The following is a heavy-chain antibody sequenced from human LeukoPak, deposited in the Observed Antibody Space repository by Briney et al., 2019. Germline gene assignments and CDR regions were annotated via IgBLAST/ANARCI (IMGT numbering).Heavy chain of an antibody. V-gene: IGHV3-30*18. CDR1: GFTFSSYG. Sequence: GGSLRLSCAASGFTFSSYGMHWVRQAPGKGLEWVAVISYDGSNKYYADSVKGRFTIPRDNSKNTLYLQMNSLRAEDTAVYYCAKIHSSGYYSLVYGLDVWGQGTTVTVS. CDR2: ISYDGSNK. CDR3: AKIHSSGYYSLVYGLDV. J-gene: IGHJ6*02. D-gene: IGHD3-22*01.